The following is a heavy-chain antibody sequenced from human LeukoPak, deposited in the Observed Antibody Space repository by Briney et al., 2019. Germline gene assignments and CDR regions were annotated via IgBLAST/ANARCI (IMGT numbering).Heavy chain of an antibody. D-gene: IGHD6-6*01. CDR3: ARPHSSSSRRDAFDI. J-gene: IGHJ3*02. CDR2: IYPGDSDT. CDR1: GYSFTSYW. Sequence: GESLKIPCKGSGYSFTSYWIGWVRQMPGKGREWMGIIYPGDSDTRYSPSFQGQVTISADKYISTAYLQWSSLKASDTAMYYCARPHSSSSRRDAFDIWGQGTMVTVSS. V-gene: IGHV5-51*01.